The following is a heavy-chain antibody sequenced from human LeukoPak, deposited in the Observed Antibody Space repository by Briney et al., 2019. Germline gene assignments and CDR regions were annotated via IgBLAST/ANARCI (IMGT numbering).Heavy chain of an antibody. D-gene: IGHD1-14*01. Sequence: GGSLRLSCAASGFTVSNNYMSWVRQTPGKGLEWVSGISGSGDSTYYADSVKGRFTISRDNSKNTLYLQMNSLRAEDTAVYYCAKDLKDLAGYYFDYWGQGTLVTVSS. CDR3: AKDLKDLAGYYFDY. CDR2: ISGSGDST. J-gene: IGHJ4*02. V-gene: IGHV3-23*01. CDR1: GFTVSNNY.